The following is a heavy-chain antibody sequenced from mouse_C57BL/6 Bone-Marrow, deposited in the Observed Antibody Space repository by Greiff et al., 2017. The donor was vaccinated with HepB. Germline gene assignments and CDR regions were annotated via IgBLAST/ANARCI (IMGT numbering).Heavy chain of an antibody. CDR1: GYTFTSYW. J-gene: IGHJ1*03. CDR3: ARSGVTTRYWYFDV. Sequence: VQLQQPGAELVKPGASVKMSCKASGYTFTSYWITWVKQRPGQGLEWIGDIYPGSGSTNYNEKFKSKATLTVDTSSSTAYMQLSSLTSEDSAVYYCARSGVTTRYWYFDVWGTGTTVTVSS. D-gene: IGHD2-2*01. CDR2: IYPGSGST. V-gene: IGHV1-55*01.